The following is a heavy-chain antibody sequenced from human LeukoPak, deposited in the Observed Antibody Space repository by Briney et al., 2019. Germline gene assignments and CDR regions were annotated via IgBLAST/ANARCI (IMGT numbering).Heavy chain of an antibody. J-gene: IGHJ4*02. CDR2: ISYDGSNK. CDR3: ASDRYYYDSSGYYSPPY. V-gene: IGHV3-30-3*01. D-gene: IGHD3-22*01. CDR1: GFTFSSYA. Sequence: GRSLRLSCAASGFTFSSYAMHWVRQAPGKGLEWVAVISYDGSNKYYADSVKGRFTISRDNSKNTLYLQMNSLRAEDTAVYYCASDRYYYDSSGYYSPPYWGQGTLVTVSS.